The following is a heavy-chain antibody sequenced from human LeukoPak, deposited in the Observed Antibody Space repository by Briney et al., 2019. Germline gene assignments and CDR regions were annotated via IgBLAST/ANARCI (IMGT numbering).Heavy chain of an antibody. CDR2: IYYSGST. CDR3: ARDHCSGGSCYEGS. Sequence: SETLSLTCTVSGASINSYYWSWIRQPPGKGLEWIGYIYYSGSTNYNPSLKSRVTISVDTSKNQFSLKLSSVTAADTAVYYCARDHCSGGSCYEGSWGQGTLVTVSS. V-gene: IGHV4-59*01. J-gene: IGHJ5*02. CDR1: GASINSYY. D-gene: IGHD2-15*01.